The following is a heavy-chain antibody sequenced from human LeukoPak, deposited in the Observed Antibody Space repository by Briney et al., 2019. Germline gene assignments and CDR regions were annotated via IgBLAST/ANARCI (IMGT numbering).Heavy chain of an antibody. CDR1: GYSFTRYW. V-gene: IGHV5-51*01. J-gene: IGHJ4*02. CDR3: ARRAYYYDSSGYYYYFDY. CDR2: IYPGDSDT. Sequence: GQSLKISCKGSGYSFTRYWIGWVRQMPGKGLEWMGTIYPGDSDTRYSPSFQGQVTISADKSISTAYLQWSSLKASDTAMYYSARRAYYYDSSGYYYYFDYWGQGTLVTVSS. D-gene: IGHD3-22*01.